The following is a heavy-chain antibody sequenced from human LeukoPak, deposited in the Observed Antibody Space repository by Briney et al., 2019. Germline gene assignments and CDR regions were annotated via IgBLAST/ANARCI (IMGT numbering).Heavy chain of an antibody. J-gene: IGHJ4*02. Sequence: SETLSLTCTVSGGSISSYYWSWIRQPAGKGLEWIGRIYYSGSTNYNPSLKSRVTISVDTSKNQFSLKLSSVTAADTAVYYCARSLTGTTGIHFDYWGQGTLVTVSS. V-gene: IGHV4-4*07. CDR3: ARSLTGTTGIHFDY. CDR2: IYYSGST. D-gene: IGHD1-20*01. CDR1: GGSISSYY.